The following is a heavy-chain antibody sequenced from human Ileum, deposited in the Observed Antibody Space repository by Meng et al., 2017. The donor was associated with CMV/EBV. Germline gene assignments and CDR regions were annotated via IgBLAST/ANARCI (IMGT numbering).Heavy chain of an antibody. Sequence: GGSLRLSCAASGFPFSDFLMIWVRQAPGKGLEWVSGINGRGDRAWYADSVKGRFVISRDTSSNMVHLQMNSLRVEDTAEYYCAKASDPLISRGMGAWGQGTTVTVSS. CDR2: INGRGDRA. J-gene: IGHJ6*02. D-gene: IGHD2-8*01. CDR3: AKASDPLISRGMGA. CDR1: GFPFSDFL. V-gene: IGHV3-23*01.